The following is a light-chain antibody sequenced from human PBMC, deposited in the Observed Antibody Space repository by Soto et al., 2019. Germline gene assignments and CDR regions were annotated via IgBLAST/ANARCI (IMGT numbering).Light chain of an antibody. CDR3: TSYTSSNTLNVL. V-gene: IGLV2-14*01. Sequence: QSALTQPASVSGSPGQSITISCTGTSSDVGAYNYVSWYQQHPGKAPKLMIFEVSNWPSGVSNRFSGSKSGNTASLTISGLQAEDEADYYCTSYTSSNTLNVLFGGGTKLTVL. CDR2: EVS. J-gene: IGLJ3*02. CDR1: SSDVGAYNY.